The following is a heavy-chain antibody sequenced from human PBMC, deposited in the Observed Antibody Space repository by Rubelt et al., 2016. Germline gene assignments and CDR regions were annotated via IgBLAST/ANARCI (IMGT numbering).Heavy chain of an antibody. CDR3: ARNWGFDY. CDR1: GFTVSSNY. CDR2: IYSGGST. V-gene: IGHV3-66*01. J-gene: IGHJ4*02. D-gene: IGHD7-27*01. Sequence: EVQLVESGGGLVQPGGSLRLSCAASGFTVSSNYMSWVRQAPGKGLEWVSVIYSGGSTYYADSVKGRFTISIGNSKNTLYLQMNSLGAEDTAVYYCARNWGFDYWGQGTLVTVSS.